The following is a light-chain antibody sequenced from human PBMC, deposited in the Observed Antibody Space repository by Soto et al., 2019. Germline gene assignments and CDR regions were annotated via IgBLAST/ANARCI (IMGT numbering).Light chain of an antibody. CDR1: QSVAITY. CDR2: GAS. J-gene: IGKJ1*01. V-gene: IGKV3-20*01. CDR3: QHYGSSPPSWT. Sequence: EIVLTQSPGTLSLSPAERATLSCRASQSVAITYLAWYQQKPSQAPRLLIYGASSSATGIPDRFSGSGSGTDFTLTISRLEPEDFAVYYCQHYGSSPPSWTFGQGTKVEIK.